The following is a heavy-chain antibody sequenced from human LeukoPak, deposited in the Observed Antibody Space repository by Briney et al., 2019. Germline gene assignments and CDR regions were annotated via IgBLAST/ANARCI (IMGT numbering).Heavy chain of an antibody. Sequence: SETLSLTCTVSGGSISSYYWSWIRQPPGKGLEWIGYIYYSGSTNYNPSLKSRVTISVDTSKNQYSLKLSSVTAADTAVYYCARSPYYYDSSGYYFDYWGQGTLVTVSS. CDR1: GGSISSYY. D-gene: IGHD3-22*01. CDR3: ARSPYYYDSSGYYFDY. V-gene: IGHV4-59*08. CDR2: IYYSGST. J-gene: IGHJ4*02.